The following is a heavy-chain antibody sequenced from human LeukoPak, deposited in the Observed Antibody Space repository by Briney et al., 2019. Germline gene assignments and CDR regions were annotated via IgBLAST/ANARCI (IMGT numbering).Heavy chain of an antibody. D-gene: IGHD3-9*01. CDR1: KFTFSSYG. Sequence: PGGSLRLSCAASKFTFSSYGMHWVRQTPGKGLEWVAFIRYDGGNKYYADSVKGRFTVSRDNSKNTLSLQMNSLRAEDTAVYYCAKCMDILTGYLWSLDYWGQGTLVTVSS. CDR3: AKCMDILTGYLWSLDY. V-gene: IGHV3-30*02. J-gene: IGHJ4*02. CDR2: IRYDGGNK.